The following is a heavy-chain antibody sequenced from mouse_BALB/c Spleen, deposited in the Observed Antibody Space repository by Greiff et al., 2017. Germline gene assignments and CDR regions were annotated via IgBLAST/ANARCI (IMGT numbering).Heavy chain of an antibody. CDR2: ISSGSSTI. V-gene: IGHV5-17*02. CDR1: GFTFSSFG. D-gene: IGHD2-3*01. J-gene: IGHJ4*01. CDR3: ARGAYDRAMDY. Sequence: EVMLVESGGGLVQPGGSRKLSCAASGFTFSSFGMHWVRQAPEKGLEWVAYISSGSSTIYYADTVKGRFTISRDNPKNTLFLQMTSLRSEDTAMYYCARGAYDRAMDYWGQGTSVTVSS.